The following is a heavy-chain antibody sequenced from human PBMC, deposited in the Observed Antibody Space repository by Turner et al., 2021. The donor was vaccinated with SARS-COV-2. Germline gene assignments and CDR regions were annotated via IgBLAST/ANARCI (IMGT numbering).Heavy chain of an antibody. CDR3: ATGYQLRVNWFDP. D-gene: IGHD2-2*01. J-gene: IGHJ5*02. Sequence: QVQLVQSGAEVKKPGASVKVSCKISGYTHTELSMYWVRQAPGKVLEWMVGFDPEDGETIYAQTFQGRVTMTEDTSTDTAYMELSSLRSEDTAVYFCATGYQLRVNWFDPWGQGTLVTVSS. V-gene: IGHV1-24*01. CDR1: GYTHTELS. CDR2: FDPEDGET.